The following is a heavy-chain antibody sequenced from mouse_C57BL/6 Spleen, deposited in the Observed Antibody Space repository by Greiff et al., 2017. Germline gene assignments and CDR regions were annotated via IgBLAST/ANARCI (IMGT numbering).Heavy chain of an antibody. Sequence: VQLQQPGAELVRPGSSVKLSCKASGYTFTSYWMDWVKQRPGQGLEWIGNIYPSDSETHYNQKFKDKATLTVDKSSSTAYMQLSSLTSEDSAVYDCARGRITTKVSVYFDDWGKGTTLTVSS. V-gene: IGHV1-61*01. D-gene: IGHD2-4*01. CDR2: IYPSDSET. CDR3: ARGRITTKVSVYFDD. J-gene: IGHJ2*01. CDR1: GYTFTSYW.